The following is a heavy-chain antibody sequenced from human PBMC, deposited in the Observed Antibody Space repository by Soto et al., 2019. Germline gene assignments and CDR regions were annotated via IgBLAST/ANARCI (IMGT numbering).Heavy chain of an antibody. J-gene: IGHJ4*02. CDR1: GGSFSGYY. CDR3: ARGTPGIAAAENFDY. D-gene: IGHD6-13*01. CDR2: INHSGNT. V-gene: IGHV4-34*01. Sequence: SETLSLTCAVYGGSFSGYYWSWIRQPPGKGLEWIGEINHSGNTNYNPSLKSRVTISVDTSKNQFSLKLSSVTAADTAVYYCARGTPGIAAAENFDYWGQGTLVTVSS.